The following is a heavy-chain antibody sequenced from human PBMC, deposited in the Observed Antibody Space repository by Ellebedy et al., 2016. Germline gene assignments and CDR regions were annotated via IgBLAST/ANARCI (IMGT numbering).Heavy chain of an antibody. CDR3: ARGGTPIL. Sequence: SETLSLTXTVSNASVNRHYWHWIRQSAGKELEWIGHIYTGGSTNYNPSLTSRVTMSVDTSKNQVFLKLDSVTAADTALYYCARGGTPILWGQGTLVTVSS. CDR2: IYTGGST. J-gene: IGHJ4*02. CDR1: NASVNRHY. D-gene: IGHD2-15*01. V-gene: IGHV4-4*07.